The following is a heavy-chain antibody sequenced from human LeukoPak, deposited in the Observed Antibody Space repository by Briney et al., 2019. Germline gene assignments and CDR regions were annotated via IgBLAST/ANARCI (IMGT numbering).Heavy chain of an antibody. Sequence: PGGSLRLSCAASGFTFSSYWMHWVRQAPGKGLVWVSRINSDGSSTSYADSVKGRFTISRDNAENTLYLQMNSLRAEDTAVYYCARGQYSSGWYYFDYWGQGTLVTVSS. J-gene: IGHJ4*02. V-gene: IGHV3-74*01. CDR1: GFTFSSYW. D-gene: IGHD6-19*01. CDR2: INSDGSST. CDR3: ARGQYSSGWYYFDY.